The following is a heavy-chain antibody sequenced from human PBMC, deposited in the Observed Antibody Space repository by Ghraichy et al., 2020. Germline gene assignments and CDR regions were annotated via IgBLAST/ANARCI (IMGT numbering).Heavy chain of an antibody. J-gene: IGHJ4*02. CDR3: ARVQRANGSGKAFDY. Sequence: SVKVSCKASGGTFSSYTISWVRQAPGQGLEWMGRIIPILGIANYAQKFQGRVTITADKSTSTAYMELSSLRSEDTAVYYCARVQRANGSGKAFDYWGQGTLVTVSS. D-gene: IGHD3-10*01. CDR1: GGTFSSYT. V-gene: IGHV1-69*02. CDR2: IIPILGIA.